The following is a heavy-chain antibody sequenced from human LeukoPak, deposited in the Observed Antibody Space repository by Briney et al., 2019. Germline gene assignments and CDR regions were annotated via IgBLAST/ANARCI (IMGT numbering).Heavy chain of an antibody. D-gene: IGHD3-3*01. V-gene: IGHV5-51*01. Sequence: GESLKIYCKGSGYSFTSYWIAWVRQMPGKGLEWMGIIYPGNSDTKYSPSFQGQVTISADKSISTAYLQWSSLKASDTAMYYCARRYTIFGVVTIDYWGQGTLVTVSS. J-gene: IGHJ4*02. CDR1: GYSFTSYW. CDR3: ARRYTIFGVVTIDY. CDR2: IYPGNSDT.